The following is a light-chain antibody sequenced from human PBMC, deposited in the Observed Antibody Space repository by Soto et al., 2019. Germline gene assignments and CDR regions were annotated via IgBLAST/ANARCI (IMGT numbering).Light chain of an antibody. CDR1: SSDVGKYDY. J-gene: IGLJ1*01. V-gene: IGLV2-8*01. CDR3: SSYTISTTLV. CDR2: EVS. Sequence: QSALTQPPSASGSPGQSVTISCTGTSSDVGKYDYVSWFQHHPGKAPKLIIYEVSKRPSGVPDRFSGSKSGSTASLTVSGLQTEDEADYYCSSYTISTTLVFGTGTKLTVL.